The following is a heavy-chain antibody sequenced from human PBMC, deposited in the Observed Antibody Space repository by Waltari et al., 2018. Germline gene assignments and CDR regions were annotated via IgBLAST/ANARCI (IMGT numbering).Heavy chain of an antibody. D-gene: IGHD5-12*01. J-gene: IGHJ4*02. CDR3: VRDREYSLDY. V-gene: IGHV3-7*01. CDR2: INEDGSEK. CDR1: GFAFSRNW. Sequence: EVQLVESGGGLVQPGGSLRLSCAVSGFAFSRNWMSWVRQATGKGLEWVAKINEDGSEKYYVDSVKGRFTISRDNAKSSLLLQVNSLRGEDTGVYYCVRDREYSLDYWGQGTLVTVSS.